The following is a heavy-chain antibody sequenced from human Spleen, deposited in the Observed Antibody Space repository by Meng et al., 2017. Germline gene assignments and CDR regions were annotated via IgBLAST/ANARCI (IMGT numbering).Heavy chain of an antibody. V-gene: IGHV3-23*01. CDR2: ISASCYDT. J-gene: IGHJ3*02. CDR3: ANPQRPMATAGDDAFDI. CDR1: GFSFRRYA. Sequence: SLEISCAASGFSFRRYAMTWVRQAPGKGLDWVSSISASCYDTYYADSEKGRFTISRDNSKDTMYLQMNSVRAEDTAVYYCANPQRPMATAGDDAFDIWGQGTMVTVSS. D-gene: IGHD6-13*01.